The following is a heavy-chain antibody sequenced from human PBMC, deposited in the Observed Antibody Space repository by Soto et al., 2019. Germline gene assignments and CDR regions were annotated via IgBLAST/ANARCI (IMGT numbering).Heavy chain of an antibody. V-gene: IGHV5-51*01. D-gene: IGHD3-22*01. J-gene: IGHJ4*02. CDR1: GFSFIDYW. CDR3: ARVTLDSSAAFDY. CDR2: IYPGDSDT. Sequence: PGESLKISCKGSGFSFIDYWIGWVRQMPRKGLEWMGIIYPGDSDTRYSPSFQGQVTISADKSISTAYLQWSSLKASDTAMYYCARVTLDSSAAFDYWGQGALVTVSS.